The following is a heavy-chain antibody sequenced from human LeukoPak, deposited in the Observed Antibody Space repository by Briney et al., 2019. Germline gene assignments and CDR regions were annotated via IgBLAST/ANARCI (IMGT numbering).Heavy chain of an antibody. Sequence: SETLSLTCIVSGASISGYYWGWIRQPPGKGLEWIGYVYSSGSVNYNPSLKSRLTISVDTSKNQVSLKLTFVAAADTAIYYCARRLKLGSSWADFDYWGPGTPVTVST. CDR1: GASISGYY. CDR2: VYSSGSV. V-gene: IGHV4-59*08. J-gene: IGHJ4*02. CDR3: ARRLKLGSSWADFDY. D-gene: IGHD2-2*01.